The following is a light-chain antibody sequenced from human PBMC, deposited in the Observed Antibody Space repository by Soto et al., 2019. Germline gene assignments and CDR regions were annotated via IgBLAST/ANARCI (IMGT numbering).Light chain of an antibody. Sequence: EIVMTQSPATLSVSPGERATLSCRASQSVSSNLAWYQQKPGQAPRLLIYGASTRATGIPARFSGSGSGTEFTLTISSLQSEDVAVYYCQQYNNWPWTFGQGTKVDIQ. V-gene: IGKV3-15*01. J-gene: IGKJ1*01. CDR3: QQYNNWPWT. CDR2: GAS. CDR1: QSVSSN.